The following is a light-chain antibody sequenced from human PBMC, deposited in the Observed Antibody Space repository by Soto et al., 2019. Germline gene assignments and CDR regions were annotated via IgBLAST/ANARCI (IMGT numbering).Light chain of an antibody. CDR3: QQSHLTPFT. CDR1: QTIYNY. Sequence: DVQLTQSPSSLFASVGDRVTISCRASQTIYNYLNWYQHIPGKAPKLLISSTSTLQSGAPSRFSGSGSGTDFSLTISGLLPEDSATYYCQQSHLTPFTFGQDTKLQIK. J-gene: IGKJ2*01. CDR2: STS. V-gene: IGKV1-39*01.